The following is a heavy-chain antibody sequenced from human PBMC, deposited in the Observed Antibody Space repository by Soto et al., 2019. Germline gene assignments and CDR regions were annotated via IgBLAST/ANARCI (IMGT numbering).Heavy chain of an antibody. V-gene: IGHV4-34*01. CDR2: INHSGST. CDR3: ARDGGYDFWSGQLDYYYYGMDV. CDR1: GGSFSGYY. Sequence: PSETLSFTCAVYGGSFSGYYWSWIRQPPGKGLEWIGEINHSGSTNYNPSLKSRVTISVDTSKHQCSLKLSSVTAAATAVYYCARDGGYDFWSGQLDYYYYGMDVWGQGTTVTVSS. J-gene: IGHJ6*02. D-gene: IGHD3-3*01.